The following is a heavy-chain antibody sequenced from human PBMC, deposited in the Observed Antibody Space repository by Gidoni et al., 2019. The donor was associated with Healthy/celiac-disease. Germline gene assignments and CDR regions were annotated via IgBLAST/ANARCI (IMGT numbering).Heavy chain of an antibody. J-gene: IGHJ4*02. CDR3: ARQELPWIQLLYYFDY. CDR2: ISSSSSTI. D-gene: IGHD5-18*01. CDR1: GFTFSSYS. Sequence: EVQLVESGGGLVQPGGSLRLSCAASGFTFSSYSMNWVRQAPGKGLEWVSYISSSSSTIYYADSVKGRFTISRDNAKNSLYLQMNSLRDEDTAVYYCARQELPWIQLLYYFDYWGQGTLVTVSS. V-gene: IGHV3-48*02.